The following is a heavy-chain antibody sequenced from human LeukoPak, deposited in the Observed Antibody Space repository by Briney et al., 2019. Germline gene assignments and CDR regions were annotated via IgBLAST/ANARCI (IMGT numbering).Heavy chain of an antibody. J-gene: IGHJ4*02. CDR2: IYYSGST. CDR1: GGSISSSSYY. V-gene: IGHV4-39*07. Sequence: PSETLSLTCTVSGGSISSSSYYWGWIRQPPGKGLEWIGSIYYSGSTYYNPSLKSRVTISVDMSKNQFSLKLSSVTAADTAVYYCAMTPIGYCSSTSCYTFDYWGQGTLVTVSS. D-gene: IGHD2-2*02. CDR3: AMTPIGYCSSTSCYTFDY.